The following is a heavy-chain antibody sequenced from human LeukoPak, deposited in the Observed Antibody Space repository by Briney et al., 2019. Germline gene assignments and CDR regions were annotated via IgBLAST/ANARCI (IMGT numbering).Heavy chain of an antibody. CDR2: IKEDGTGK. Sequence: GGSLRLSCAASGFTFSTYWMSWVRQAPGKGLEWLANIKEDGTGKNHVDSVKGRFTISRDNSKSTLYLQMNSLRAEDTAVYYCARALYYYDSSPFDYWGQGTLVTVSS. V-gene: IGHV3-7*04. D-gene: IGHD3-22*01. J-gene: IGHJ4*02. CDR3: ARALYYYDSSPFDY. CDR1: GFTFSTYW.